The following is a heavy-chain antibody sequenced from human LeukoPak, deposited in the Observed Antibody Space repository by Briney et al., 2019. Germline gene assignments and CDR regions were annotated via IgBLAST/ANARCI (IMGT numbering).Heavy chain of an antibody. CDR1: GFTFSSYA. J-gene: IGHJ4*02. CDR2: LYSGDST. V-gene: IGHV3-66*04. D-gene: IGHD3-10*01. CDR3: ARHGSGSYYDN. Sequence: GGSLRLSCAASGFTFSSYAMSWVRQAPGKGLEWVSVLYSGDSTYYADSVKGRFTISRDNSKNTLYLQMVSLRAEDTAVYYCARHGSGSYYDNWGQGTLVTVSS.